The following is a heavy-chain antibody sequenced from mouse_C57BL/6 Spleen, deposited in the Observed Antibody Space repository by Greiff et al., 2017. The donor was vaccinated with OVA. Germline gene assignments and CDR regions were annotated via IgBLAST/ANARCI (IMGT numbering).Heavy chain of an antibody. V-gene: IGHV1-7*01. CDR2: INPSSGYT. CDR3: AREKDGNYLFAY. CDR1: GYTFTSYW. D-gene: IGHD2-1*01. Sequence: VQLQQSGAELAKPGASVKLSCKASGYTFTSYWLHWVKQRPGQGLEWIGYINPSSGYTKYNQKFKDKATLTADKSSSTAYMQLSSLAYEDSAVYYGAREKDGNYLFAYWGQGTLVTVSA. J-gene: IGHJ3*01.